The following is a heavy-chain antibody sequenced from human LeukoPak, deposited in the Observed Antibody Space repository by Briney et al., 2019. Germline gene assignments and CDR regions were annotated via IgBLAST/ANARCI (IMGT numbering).Heavy chain of an antibody. Sequence: SETLSLTCAVYGGSFSGYYWSWIRQPPGKGLEWIGEINHSGSTNYNPSLKSRVTISVDTSKNQFSLKLGSVTAADTAVYYCARGYPYGDYRYFDYWGQGTLVTVSS. CDR1: GGSFSGYY. D-gene: IGHD4-17*01. J-gene: IGHJ4*02. CDR2: INHSGST. CDR3: ARGYPYGDYRYFDY. V-gene: IGHV4-34*01.